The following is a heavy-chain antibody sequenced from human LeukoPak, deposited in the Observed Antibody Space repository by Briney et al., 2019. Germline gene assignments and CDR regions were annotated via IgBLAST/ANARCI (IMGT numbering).Heavy chain of an antibody. V-gene: IGHV5-51*01. CDR3: ARHPSYTSGWPLDY. CDR1: GYSINNYW. Sequence: GESLKISCKGSGYSINNYWIGWVRQMPGKGLEWMGIIYLGDSDTRYSPSFQGQVTISADKSITTAYLQWSSLKASDTAMYYCARHPSYTSGWPLDYWGQGTLVTVSS. J-gene: IGHJ4*02. CDR2: IYLGDSDT. D-gene: IGHD6-19*01.